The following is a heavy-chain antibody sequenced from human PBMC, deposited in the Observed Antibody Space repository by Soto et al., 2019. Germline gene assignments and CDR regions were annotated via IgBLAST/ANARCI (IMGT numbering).Heavy chain of an antibody. V-gene: IGHV1-46*03. Sequence: ASVKVSCKASGYTFITYFMHWVRQAPGQGLEWMGAINPSRGTTTYAQKFQDRVTMTRDTSASTVYMELSSLRSEDTAIYYCARSYISSSYWFDPWGQGTLVTAPQ. CDR2: INPSRGTT. J-gene: IGHJ5*02. CDR1: GYTFITYF. D-gene: IGHD6-6*01. CDR3: ARSYISSSYWFDP.